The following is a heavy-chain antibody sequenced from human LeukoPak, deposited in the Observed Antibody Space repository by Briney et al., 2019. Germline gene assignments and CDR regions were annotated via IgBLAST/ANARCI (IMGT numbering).Heavy chain of an antibody. CDR2: IYYSGST. J-gene: IGHJ5*02. CDR1: GGSISSYY. CDR3: ARGRSGWFDP. V-gene: IGHV4-59*08. Sequence: PSETLSLTCTVSGGSISSYYWSWIRQPPGKGLEWIGYIYYSGSTNYNPSLKSRVTISVDTSKNQFSPKLSSVTAADTAVYYCARGRSGWFDPWGQGTLVTVSS.